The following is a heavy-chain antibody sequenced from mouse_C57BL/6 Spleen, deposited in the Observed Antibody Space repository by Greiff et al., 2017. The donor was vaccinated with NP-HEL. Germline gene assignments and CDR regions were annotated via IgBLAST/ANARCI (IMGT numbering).Heavy chain of an antibody. D-gene: IGHD1-1*01. J-gene: IGHJ2*01. V-gene: IGHV1-26*01. CDR3: ASPYYYGTLYFDY. CDR2: INPNNGGT. Sequence: VQLQQSGPELVKPGASVKISCKASGYTFTDYYMNWVKQSHGKSLEWIGDINPNNGGTSYNQKFKGKATLTVDKSSSTAYMELRSLTSEDSAVYYCASPYYYGTLYFDYWGQGTTLTVSS. CDR1: GYTFTDYY.